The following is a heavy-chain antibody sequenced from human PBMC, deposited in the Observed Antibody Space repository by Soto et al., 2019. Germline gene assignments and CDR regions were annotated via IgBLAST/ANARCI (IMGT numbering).Heavy chain of an antibody. CDR1: GGSISSYY. D-gene: IGHD2-2*01. V-gene: IGHV4-59*01. CDR2: IYYSGST. CDR3: AGVGDCSSTSCPGGYYGMDV. J-gene: IGHJ6*02. Sequence: SETLSLTCTVSGGSISSYYWSWIRQPPGKGLEWIGYIYYSGSTNYNPSLKSRVTISVDTSKNQFSLKLSSVTAADTAVYYCAGVGDCSSTSCPGGYYGMDVRGQGTTVTVSS.